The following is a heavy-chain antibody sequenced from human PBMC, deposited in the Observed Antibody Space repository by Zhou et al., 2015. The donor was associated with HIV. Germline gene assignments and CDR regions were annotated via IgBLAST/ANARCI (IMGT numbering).Heavy chain of an antibody. J-gene: IGHJ3*01. CDR1: GGTFSGSD. CDR2: ITPMFQME. V-gene: IGHV1-69*04. CDR3: ARGNMNHDYGLDL. Sequence: LVQSGTEVRKPGSSVNVSCKASGGTFSGSDMSWVRQAPGQGLEWMGSITPMFQMETYAEKFRARLTITVDRHTSAAYMELSSLTSEDTAVYFCARGNMNHDYGLDLWGQGTKAIVSS. D-gene: IGHD4/OR15-4a*01.